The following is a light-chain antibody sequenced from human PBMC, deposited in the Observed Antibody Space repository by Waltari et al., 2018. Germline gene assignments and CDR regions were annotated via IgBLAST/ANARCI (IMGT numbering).Light chain of an antibody. J-gene: IGKJ4*01. V-gene: IGKV1-39*01. CDR3: QHSYTTPLT. Sequence: DIQMTQSPSSLSASVGDRVIITCPASQAISIYLNWYQQKPGKAPNLLIYAASTLQRGIPSRFSGSGSGTHFTLTISSLQPEDFATYYCQHSYTTPLTFGGGTKVEI. CDR2: AAS. CDR1: QAISIY.